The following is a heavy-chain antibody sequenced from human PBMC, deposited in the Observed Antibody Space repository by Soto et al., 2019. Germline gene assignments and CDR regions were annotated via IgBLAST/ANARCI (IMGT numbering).Heavy chain of an antibody. Sequence: GGSLRLSCAASGFTFSSYAMSWVRQAPGKGLEWVSAISGSGGSTYYADSVKGRFTISRDNSKNTLYLQMNSLRAEDRAVYYCAKDHGLLWFGESDYYYGMDVWGQGTTVTVSS. V-gene: IGHV3-23*01. CDR3: AKDHGLLWFGESDYYYGMDV. CDR1: GFTFSSYA. D-gene: IGHD3-10*01. J-gene: IGHJ6*02. CDR2: ISGSGGST.